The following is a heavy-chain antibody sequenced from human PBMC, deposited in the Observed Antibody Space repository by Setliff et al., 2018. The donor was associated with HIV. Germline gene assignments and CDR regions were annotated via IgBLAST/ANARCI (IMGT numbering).Heavy chain of an antibody. CDR2: INPNNGGT. CDR3: ARDHYDSSGYIFFPGLPDY. CDR1: GGTFSSYA. Sequence: ASVKVSCKASGGTFSSYAISWVRQAPGQGLEWMGGINPNNGGTNYAQKFQGRVTMTRDTSISTAYMELSRLRSDDTAVYYCARDHYDSSGYIFFPGLPDYWGQGTLVTVSS. D-gene: IGHD3-22*01. J-gene: IGHJ4*02. V-gene: IGHV1-2*02.